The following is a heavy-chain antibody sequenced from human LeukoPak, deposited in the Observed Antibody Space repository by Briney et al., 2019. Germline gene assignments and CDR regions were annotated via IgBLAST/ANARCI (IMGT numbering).Heavy chain of an antibody. D-gene: IGHD3-22*01. CDR2: ISAYNGNT. V-gene: IGHV1-18*01. J-gene: IGHJ3*02. CDR3: ARRAGGYSRNAFDI. CDR1: GYTFTSYG. Sequence: ASVKVSCKASGYTFTSYGISWVRQAPGQGLEWMGWISAYNGNTNYAQKLQGRVTMTTDTSTSTAYMELRSLRSDDTAVYYCARRAGGYSRNAFDIWGQGTMVTVSS.